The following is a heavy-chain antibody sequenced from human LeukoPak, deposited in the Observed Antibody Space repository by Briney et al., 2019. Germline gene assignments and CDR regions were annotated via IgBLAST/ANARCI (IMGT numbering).Heavy chain of an antibody. CDR1: GYTFTSYG. CDR3: ARGGDYYDSSGYPSPFYYFDY. D-gene: IGHD3-22*01. V-gene: IGHV1-18*01. J-gene: IGHJ4*02. CDR2: ISAYNGNT. Sequence: PGASVKVSCKASGYTFTSYGISWGRQAPGQGLEWMGWISAYNGNTNYAQKLQGRVTMTTDTSTSTAYLELRSLRSDDTAVYYCARGGDYYDSSGYPSPFYYFDYWVQGTLVTVSS.